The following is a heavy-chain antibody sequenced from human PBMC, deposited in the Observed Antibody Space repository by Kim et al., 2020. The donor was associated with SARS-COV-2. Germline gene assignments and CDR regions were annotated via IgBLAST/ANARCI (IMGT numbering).Heavy chain of an antibody. CDR1: GFTFSSYW. Sequence: GGSLRLSCAASGFTFSSYWMHWVRQAPGKGLVWVSRINSDGSSTSYADSVKGRFTISRDNAKNTLYLQMNSLRAEDTAVYYCARERAGYYYDSSGYYYLFNYGMYIWGQGPTVTVSS. V-gene: IGHV3-74*01. CDR2: INSDGSST. D-gene: IGHD3-22*01. J-gene: IGHJ6*02. CDR3: ARERAGYYYDSSGYYYLFNYGMYI.